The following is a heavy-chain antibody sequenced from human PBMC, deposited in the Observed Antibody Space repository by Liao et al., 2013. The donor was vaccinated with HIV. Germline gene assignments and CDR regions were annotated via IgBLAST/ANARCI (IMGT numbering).Heavy chain of an antibody. Sequence: QLQLQESGPGLVKPSETLSLTCTVSDGSISSGSYYWGWIRQPPGKGLEWIGSIYYSGSTYYNPSLKSRVTISVDTSKNQFSLKLSSVTAADTAVYYCASGAIAVAGTIWLGDAFDIWGQGTMVTVSS. D-gene: IGHD6-19*01. CDR2: IYYSGST. V-gene: IGHV4-39*07. CDR1: DGSISSGSYY. J-gene: IGHJ3*02. CDR3: ASGAIAVAGTIWLGDAFDI.